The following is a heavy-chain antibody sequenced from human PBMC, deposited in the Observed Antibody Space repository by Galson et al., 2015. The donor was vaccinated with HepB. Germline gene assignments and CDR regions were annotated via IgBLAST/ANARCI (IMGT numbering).Heavy chain of an antibody. V-gene: IGHV1-46*01. J-gene: IGHJ3*02. Sequence: SVKVSCKASGYTFTSYYMHWVRQAPGQGLEWMGIINPSGGSTSYAQKFQGRVTMTRDTSTSTVYMELSSLRSEDTAVYYCARESRKIVVARGEAFDIWGQGTMVTVSS. D-gene: IGHD3-22*01. CDR2: INPSGGST. CDR1: GYTFTSYY. CDR3: ARESRKIVVARGEAFDI.